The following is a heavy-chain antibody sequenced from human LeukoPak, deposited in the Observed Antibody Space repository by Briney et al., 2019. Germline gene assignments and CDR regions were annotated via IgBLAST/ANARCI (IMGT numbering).Heavy chain of an antibody. CDR3: AKDWPAGVIVAYKEIDY. J-gene: IGHJ4*02. D-gene: IGHD2/OR15-2a*01. V-gene: IGHV3-23*01. CDR1: GFTFSSYA. CDR2: ISGSGGST. Sequence: GGSLRLSCAASGFTFSSYAMSWVRQAPGKGLEWVSAISGSGGSTYYADSVKGRFTISRDNSKNTLYLQMNSLRAEDTAVYYCAKDWPAGVIVAYKEIDYWGQGTLVTVSS.